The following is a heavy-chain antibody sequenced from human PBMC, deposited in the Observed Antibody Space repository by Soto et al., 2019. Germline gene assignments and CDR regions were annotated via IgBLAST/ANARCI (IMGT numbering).Heavy chain of an antibody. CDR3: AKGRSFQDLDA. V-gene: IGHV3-9*01. D-gene: IGHD3-16*02. Sequence: TGGSLTLSCAASGFTFDDYAMHWVRQVPGKGLEWVSGISWNSVAVAYADSVKGRFTISRDTAKNSVSLQMSSLRTEDTAFYHCAKGRSFQDLDAWGQGTLVTVSS. J-gene: IGHJ5*02. CDR1: GFTFDDYA. CDR2: ISWNSVAV.